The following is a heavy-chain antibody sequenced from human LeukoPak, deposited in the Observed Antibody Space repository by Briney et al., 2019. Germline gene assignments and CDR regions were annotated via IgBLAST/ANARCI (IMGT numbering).Heavy chain of an antibody. CDR3: ARDETYYSASGTYYNYFDY. J-gene: IGHJ4*02. V-gene: IGHV1-46*03. CDR1: GYTFTSYY. D-gene: IGHD3-10*01. CDR2: INPSGGRA. Sequence: ASVKVSCMASGYTFTSYYIHWVRQAPGQGPEWMGIINPSGGRATYAQRFQGRVTMTRDTSTSTVYMELSSLRSDDTAVYYCARDETYYSASGTYYNYFDYWGQGTLVTVSS.